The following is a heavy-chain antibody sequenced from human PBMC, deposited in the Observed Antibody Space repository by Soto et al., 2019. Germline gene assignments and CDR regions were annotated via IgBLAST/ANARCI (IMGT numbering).Heavy chain of an antibody. J-gene: IGHJ4*02. CDR3: ARQIYDSDTGPNFQYYFDS. D-gene: IGHD3-22*01. CDR2: IDPSDSQT. Sequence: GESLKISCKGSGYSFAGYWITLVRQKPGKGLEWMGRIDPSDSQTYYSPSFRGHVTISVTKSITTVFLQWSSLRASDTAMYYCARQIYDSDTGPNFQYYFDSWGQGTPVTVSS. CDR1: GYSFAGYW. V-gene: IGHV5-10-1*01.